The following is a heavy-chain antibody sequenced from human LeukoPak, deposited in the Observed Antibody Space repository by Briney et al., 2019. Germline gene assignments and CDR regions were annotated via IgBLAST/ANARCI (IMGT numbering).Heavy chain of an antibody. CDR2: INHSGST. CDR1: GGSFSGYY. V-gene: IGHV4-34*01. CDR3: ARDRVYDFWSGYPNWFDP. J-gene: IGHJ5*02. D-gene: IGHD3-3*01. Sequence: SETPSLTCAVYGGSFSGYYWSWIRQPPGKGLEWIGEINHSGSTNYNPSLKSRVTISVDTSKNQFSLKLSSVTAADTAVYYCARDRVYDFWSGYPNWFDPWGQGTLVTVSS.